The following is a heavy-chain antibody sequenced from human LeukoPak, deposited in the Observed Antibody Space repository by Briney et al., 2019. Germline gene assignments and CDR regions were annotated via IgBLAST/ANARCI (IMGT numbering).Heavy chain of an antibody. Sequence: ASVKVSCKVSGYTFTGYYMHCGRQAPGQGRGWMGWINPNSGGTNYAQKFQGRVTMTRDTSISTAYMELSRLRSADTAVYYCARFQLGIRGGFDYWGQGTLVTVSS. CDR3: ARFQLGIRGGFDY. D-gene: IGHD7-27*01. CDR1: GYTFTGYY. J-gene: IGHJ4*02. CDR2: INPNSGGT. V-gene: IGHV1-2*02.